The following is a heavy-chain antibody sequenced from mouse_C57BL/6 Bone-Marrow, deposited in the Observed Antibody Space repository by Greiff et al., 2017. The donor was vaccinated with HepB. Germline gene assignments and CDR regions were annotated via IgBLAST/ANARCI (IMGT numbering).Heavy chain of an antibody. Sequence: DVKLVESGGGLVKPGGSLKLSCAASGFTFSSYAMSWVRQTPEKRLEWVATISDGGSYTYYPDNVKGRFTISRDNAKNNLDLQMSHLKSEDTAMYYCARDGYYWWYFDVWGTGTTVTVSA. J-gene: IGHJ1*03. CDR2: ISDGGSYT. CDR1: GFTFSSYA. CDR3: ARDGYYWWYFDV. D-gene: IGHD2-3*01. V-gene: IGHV5-4*03.